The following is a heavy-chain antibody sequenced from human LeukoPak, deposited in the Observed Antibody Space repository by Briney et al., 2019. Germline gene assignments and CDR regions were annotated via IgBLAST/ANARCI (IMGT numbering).Heavy chain of an antibody. CDR2: IFYSGTT. V-gene: IGHV4-39*01. J-gene: IGHJ4*02. D-gene: IGHD3-22*01. CDR3: ASLDSSG. Sequence: PSETLSLTCTVSNGSISSSDYYWGWIRQPPGKGLQWIGSIFYSGTTFYNPSLRSRVTISVDTSKNQFSLKLSSVSAADTAVYYCASLDSSGWGQGTLVTVSS. CDR1: NGSISSSDYY.